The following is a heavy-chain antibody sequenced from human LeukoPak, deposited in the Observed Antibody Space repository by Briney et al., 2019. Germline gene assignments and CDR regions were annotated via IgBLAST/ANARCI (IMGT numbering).Heavy chain of an antibody. J-gene: IGHJ4*02. CDR3: VKDDGWELLRGYFDY. Sequence: GGSLRLSCAASGFTFDDYAMHWVRQAPGKGLEWVSGISWNSGSIGYADSVKGRFTISRDNAKNSLYLQMNSLRAEDTALYYCVKDDGWELLRGYFDYWGQGTLVTVSP. D-gene: IGHD1-26*01. CDR2: ISWNSGSI. V-gene: IGHV3-9*01. CDR1: GFTFDDYA.